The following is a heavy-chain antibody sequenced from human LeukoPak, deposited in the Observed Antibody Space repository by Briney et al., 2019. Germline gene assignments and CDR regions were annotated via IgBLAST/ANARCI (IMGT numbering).Heavy chain of an antibody. CDR3: ARVLYYGSGSYHFDY. D-gene: IGHD3-10*01. CDR2: INPNSGGT. CDR1: GYTFTGYY. J-gene: IGHJ4*02. V-gene: IGHV1-2*06. Sequence: GASVKVSCNASGYTFTGYYIHWVRQAPGQGLEWIGRINPNSGGTNYAQKFQGRVSMTRDTSISTAYMELSRLRSDDTAVYYCARVLYYGSGSYHFDYWGQGTLVTVSS.